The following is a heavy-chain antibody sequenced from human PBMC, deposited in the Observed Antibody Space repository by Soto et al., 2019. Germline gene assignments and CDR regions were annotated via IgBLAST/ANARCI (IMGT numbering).Heavy chain of an antibody. J-gene: IGHJ6*02. Sequence: GESLKISCKGSGYSFTNYWITWVRQMPGKGLEWMGRIDPSDSSSDYSPSFQGHVTISVDKSINTAYLQWSSLKASDTAMYFCARPSTAKVRSYYYGMDVWGQGTTVTVSS. CDR2: IDPSDSSS. V-gene: IGHV5-10-1*01. D-gene: IGHD5-18*01. CDR3: ARPSTAKVRSYYYGMDV. CDR1: GYSFTNYW.